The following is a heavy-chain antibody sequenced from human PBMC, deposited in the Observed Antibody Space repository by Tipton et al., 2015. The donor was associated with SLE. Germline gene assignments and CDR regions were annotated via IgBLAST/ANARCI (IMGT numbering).Heavy chain of an antibody. Sequence: TLSLTCAVYGGSFSGYYWSWIRQPPGKGLEWIGEINHSGSTNYNPSLKSRVTISVDTSKNQFSLKLSSVTAADTAVYYCARERIRIQSSTSCYTMGYWGQGTLVTVSS. CDR2: INHSGST. CDR3: ARERIRIQSSTSCYTMGY. V-gene: IGHV4-34*01. CDR1: GGSFSGYY. D-gene: IGHD2-2*02. J-gene: IGHJ4*02.